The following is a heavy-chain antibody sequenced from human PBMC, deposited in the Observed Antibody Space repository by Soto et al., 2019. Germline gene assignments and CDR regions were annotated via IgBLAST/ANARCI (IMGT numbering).Heavy chain of an antibody. Sequence: GGSLRLSCAASGFTFSSYSMNWVRQAPGKGLEWVSSISSSSSYIYYADTVKGRFTISRDNAKNSLYLQMNSLRAEDTAVYYCARVKSSAIDYWGQGTLVTVSS. CDR1: GFTFSSYS. D-gene: IGHD6-6*01. V-gene: IGHV3-21*01. J-gene: IGHJ4*02. CDR2: ISSSSSYI. CDR3: ARVKSSAIDY.